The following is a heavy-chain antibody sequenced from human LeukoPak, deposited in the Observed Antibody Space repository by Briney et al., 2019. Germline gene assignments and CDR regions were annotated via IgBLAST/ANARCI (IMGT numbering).Heavy chain of an antibody. Sequence: SETLSLTCAVYGGSFSGYYWSWIRQPPGKGLEWIGEINHSGSTNYNPSLKSRVTISVDTSKNQFSLKLSSVTAADTAVYYCATGEIAVAGAFDYWGQGTLVTVSS. V-gene: IGHV4-34*01. CDR1: GGSFSGYY. D-gene: IGHD6-19*01. CDR3: ATGEIAVAGAFDY. CDR2: INHSGST. J-gene: IGHJ4*02.